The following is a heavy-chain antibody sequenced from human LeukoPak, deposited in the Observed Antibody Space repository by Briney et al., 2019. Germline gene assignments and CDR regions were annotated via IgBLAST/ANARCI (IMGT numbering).Heavy chain of an antibody. CDR1: GYTFTVYY. D-gene: IGHD3-22*01. CDR3: ARTNYYDSYYFDY. CDR2: INPNSGGT. Sequence: ASVKVSCKASGYTFTVYYMHWVRQAPGQGLEWMGWINPNSGGTKYAQKFQGRVSMTRDTSISTAYMELSGLRSDDTAVYYCARTNYYDSYYFDYWGQGTLVTVSS. V-gene: IGHV1-2*02. J-gene: IGHJ4*02.